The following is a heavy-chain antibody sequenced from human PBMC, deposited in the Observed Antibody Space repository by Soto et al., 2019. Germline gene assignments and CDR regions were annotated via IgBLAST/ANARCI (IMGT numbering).Heavy chain of an antibody. CDR1: GYTFTSYD. J-gene: IGHJ5*02. V-gene: IGHV1-8*01. Sequence: QVQLVQSGAEVKKPGASVKVSCKASGYTFTSYDINWVRQATGQGLERMGWMNPNSGNTGYAQKFQGRVTMTRNTAISTAYMELSSLRSEDTSGYYCARERSAASTGWFDPWGQGTLVTVSS. CDR3: ARERSAASTGWFDP. CDR2: MNPNSGNT. D-gene: IGHD6-13*01.